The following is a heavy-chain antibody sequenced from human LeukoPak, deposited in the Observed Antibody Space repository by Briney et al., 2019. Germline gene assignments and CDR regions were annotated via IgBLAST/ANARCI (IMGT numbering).Heavy chain of an antibody. D-gene: IGHD3-22*01. V-gene: IGHV5-51*01. CDR2: IYPGDSDT. J-gene: IGHJ4*02. Sequence: GESLKISFKGSGXSFTNFWIGWVRQMPGKGLEWMGIIYPGDSDTRYSPSFQGQVTLSADKSISTAYLQWSSLKASVTAMYYCPRQNYDSSGYYYHLPDYWGQGTLVTVSS. CDR3: PRQNYDSSGYYYHLPDY. CDR1: GXSFTNFW.